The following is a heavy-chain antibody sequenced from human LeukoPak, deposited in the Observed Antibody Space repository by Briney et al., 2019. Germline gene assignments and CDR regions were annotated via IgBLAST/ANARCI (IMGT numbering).Heavy chain of an antibody. J-gene: IGHJ5*02. CDR2: ISAYNGNT. CDR3: ASHHSDSLDWFDP. CDR1: GYTFTSYA. D-gene: IGHD3-3*01. Sequence: ASVKVSCKASGYTFTSYAMHWVRQAPGQGLEWMGWISAYNGNTNYAQKLQGRVTMTTDTSTSTAYMELRSLRSDDTAVCYCASHHSDSLDWFDPWGQGTLVTVSS. V-gene: IGHV1-18*01.